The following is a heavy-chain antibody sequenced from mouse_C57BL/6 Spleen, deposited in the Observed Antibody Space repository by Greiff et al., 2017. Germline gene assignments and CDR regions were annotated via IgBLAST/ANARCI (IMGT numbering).Heavy chain of an antibody. V-gene: IGHV1-69*01. CDR2: IDPSDSYT. J-gene: IGHJ2*01. CDR3: ARLTETYFDY. CDR1: GYTFTSYW. D-gene: IGHD4-1*01. Sequence: QVQLQQPGAELVMPGASVKLSCKASGYTFTSYWMHWVKQRPGQGLEWIGEIDPSDSYTNYNQQFKGKSTLTVDKSSSTAYMQLSSLTSEDSAVYDCARLTETYFDYWGQGTTLTVAS.